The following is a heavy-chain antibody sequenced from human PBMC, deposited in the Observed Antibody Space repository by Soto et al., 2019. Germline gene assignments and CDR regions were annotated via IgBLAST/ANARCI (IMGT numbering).Heavy chain of an antibody. CDR1: GGSFSGYY. J-gene: IGHJ4*02. V-gene: IGHV4-34*01. CDR2: INHSGST. Sequence: PSETLSLTCAVYGGSFSGYYWTWIRQPPGKGLEWIGEINHSGSTNYNPSLKSRVTISVDTSKNQFSLKLSSVTAADTAVYYCARHVLHYYDSSGYYYFVPFYFDYWGQGTLVTVSS. CDR3: ARHVLHYYDSSGYYYFVPFYFDY. D-gene: IGHD3-22*01.